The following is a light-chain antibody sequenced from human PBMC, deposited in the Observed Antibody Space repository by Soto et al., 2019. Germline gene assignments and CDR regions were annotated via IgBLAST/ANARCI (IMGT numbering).Light chain of an antibody. J-gene: IGKJ4*01. V-gene: IGKV4-1*01. CDR3: QQYYSSPLT. CDR2: WAS. CDR1: QSVLYSSNNKNY. Sequence: DIVMTQSPDSLAVSLGERATINCKSSQSVLYSSNNKNYLAWYQQKPGQPPKLLIYWASTRESGVPDQFSGSGSGTDFTLTNSSLQAEDVAVYYCQQYYSSPLTFGGGNKVEIK.